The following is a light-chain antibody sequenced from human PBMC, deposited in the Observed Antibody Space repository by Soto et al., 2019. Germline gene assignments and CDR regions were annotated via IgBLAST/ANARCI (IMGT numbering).Light chain of an antibody. V-gene: IGLV1-47*01. J-gene: IGLJ3*02. Sequence: QSVLTQPPSASVTPGQRVTISCSGSNSFIGSNYFYWYQQVPGMAPKLLIYRNNERPSGVPDRFSGSRSGTSASLAISGLRSEDEADYYCAAWDDSLSGWVFGGGTKLTVL. CDR2: RNN. CDR3: AAWDDSLSGWV. CDR1: NSFIGSNY.